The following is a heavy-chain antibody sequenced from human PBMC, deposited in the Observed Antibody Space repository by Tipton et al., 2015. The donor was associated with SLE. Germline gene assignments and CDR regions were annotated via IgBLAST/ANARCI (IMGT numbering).Heavy chain of an antibody. CDR1: GGSISSSSYY. CDR2: IYYSGST. V-gene: IGHV4-39*01. D-gene: IGHD1-26*01. CDR3: ARLGGAYYFDY. J-gene: IGHJ4*02. Sequence: TLSLTCTVSGGSISSSSYYWGWIRQPPGKGLEWIGSIYYSGSTYYNPSLKSRVTISVDTSKNRFSLKLSSVTAADTAVYYCARLGGAYYFDYWGQGTLVTVSS.